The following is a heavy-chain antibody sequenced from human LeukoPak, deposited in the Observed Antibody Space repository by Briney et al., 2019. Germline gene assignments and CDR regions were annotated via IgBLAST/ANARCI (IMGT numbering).Heavy chain of an antibody. Sequence: GASVKVSCKASGYIFTGYYMHWVRQAPGQGLEWMGWINPNSGNTGYAQKFQGRVTMTRNTSISTAYMELSSLRSEDTAVYYCARETAGGPMDVWGKGTTVTISS. CDR1: GYIFTGYY. CDR3: ARETAGGPMDV. CDR2: INPNSGNT. D-gene: IGHD6-13*01. V-gene: IGHV1-8*02. J-gene: IGHJ6*03.